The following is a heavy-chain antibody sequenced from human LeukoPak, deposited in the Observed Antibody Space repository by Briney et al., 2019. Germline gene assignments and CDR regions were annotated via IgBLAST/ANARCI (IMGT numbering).Heavy chain of an antibody. J-gene: IGHJ4*02. Sequence: GASVKVSCKASGYTFSTCDINWVRQATGQGLEWIGWMNPNSGNTGIAHKFQGRVTMTRDTTINTDYMELSSLRSEDTAVYYCARVLGSSSHWGQGTLVTVSS. CDR3: ARVLGSSSH. CDR1: GYTFSTCD. V-gene: IGHV1-8*01. D-gene: IGHD2-15*01. CDR2: MNPNSGNT.